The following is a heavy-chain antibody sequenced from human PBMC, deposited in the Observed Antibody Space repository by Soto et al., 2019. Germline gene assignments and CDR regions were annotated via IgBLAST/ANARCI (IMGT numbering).Heavy chain of an antibody. D-gene: IGHD1-7*01. Sequence: SETLYLTCTVSGGSISSGGYYWSWIRQHPGKDLEGIGYIYYSASTYYNPSLKSRVTISVYTSKNQFSLKLISVTAADTAVYYCAGDIAGTTGGIDDWGQGTLVTVCS. V-gene: IGHV4-31*03. CDR3: AGDIAGTTGGIDD. CDR2: IYYSAST. J-gene: IGHJ4*01. CDR1: GGSISSGGYY.